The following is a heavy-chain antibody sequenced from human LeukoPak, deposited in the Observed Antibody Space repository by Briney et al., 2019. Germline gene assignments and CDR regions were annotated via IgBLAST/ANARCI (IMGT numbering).Heavy chain of an antibody. D-gene: IGHD3-22*01. Sequence: SGPTLVKPTQTLTLTCTFSGFSLSTSGVAVGWIRQPPGKALEWLALNYWNDDKRYSPSLKSRLTITKDTSKYRVVLTMTNMDPGDTATYYCAHSLYDSSGYYYFDYWGQGTLVTVSS. CDR1: GFSLSTSGVA. CDR3: AHSLYDSSGYYYFDY. CDR2: NYWNDDK. J-gene: IGHJ4*02. V-gene: IGHV2-5*01.